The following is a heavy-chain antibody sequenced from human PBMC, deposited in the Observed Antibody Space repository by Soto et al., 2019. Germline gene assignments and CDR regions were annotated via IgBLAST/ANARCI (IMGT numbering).Heavy chain of an antibody. J-gene: IGHJ4*02. CDR3: AKPIRIAAAGTHY. V-gene: IGHV3-23*01. CDR2: ISGSVGST. Sequence: HPGGSLRLSCAASGFTFSSYAMSWVRQAPGKGLEWVSAISGSVGSTYYADSVKGRFTISRDNSKNTLYLQMNSLRAEDTAVYYCAKPIRIAAAGTHYWGQGTLVTVSS. CDR1: GFTFSSYA. D-gene: IGHD6-13*01.